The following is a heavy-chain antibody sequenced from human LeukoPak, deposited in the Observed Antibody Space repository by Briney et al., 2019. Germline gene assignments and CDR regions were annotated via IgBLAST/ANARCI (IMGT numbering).Heavy chain of an antibody. D-gene: IGHD3-22*01. J-gene: IGHJ4*02. CDR2: ISGSGGST. CDR1: GFTFSSYA. CDR3: ARVLYYYGSSGYYYVDYFDY. Sequence: GGSLRLSCAASGFTFSSYAMSWVRQAPGKGLEWVSAISGSGGSTYYANSVKGRFTISRDNSKNTLYLQMNSLRAEDTAVYYCARVLYYYGSSGYYYVDYFDYWGQGTLVTVSS. V-gene: IGHV3-23*01.